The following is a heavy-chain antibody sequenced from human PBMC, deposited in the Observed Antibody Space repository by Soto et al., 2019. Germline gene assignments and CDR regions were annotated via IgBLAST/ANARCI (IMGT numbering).Heavy chain of an antibody. V-gene: IGHV3-13*01. CDR3: ARPRNAGDYYYYYGMDV. CDR1: GCTFSSYD. CDR2: IGTPCDT. Sequence: GGSLRLSCAPSGCTFSSYDMHSGRPATEKDLESVSAIGTPCDTYYPVSVNCRFTISTQNAKHSLYLQMNSLRAEDTAVYYCARPRNAGDYYYYYGMDVWGQGTTVTVSS. J-gene: IGHJ6*02. D-gene: IGHD2-21*02.